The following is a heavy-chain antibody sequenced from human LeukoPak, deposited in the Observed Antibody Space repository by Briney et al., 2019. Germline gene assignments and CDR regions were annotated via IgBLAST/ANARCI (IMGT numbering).Heavy chain of an antibody. CDR2: VGISSGNT. J-gene: IGHJ4*02. V-gene: IGHV3-48*01. D-gene: IGHD2-2*01. CDR1: GFTFSDYS. CDR3: ARDTKYAFDS. Sequence: GGSLRLSCAASGFTFSDYSMNWVRQAPGKGLEWISYVGISSGNTKYADSVKGRFTISGDKAKNSLYLQMNSLRVEDTAVYYCARDTKYAFDSWGQRTLVTVAS.